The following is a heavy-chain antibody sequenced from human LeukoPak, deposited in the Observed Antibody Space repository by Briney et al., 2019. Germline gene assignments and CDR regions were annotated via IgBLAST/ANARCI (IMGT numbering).Heavy chain of an antibody. Sequence: GGSLRLSCAASGFTFSSYGMHWVRQAPGKGLEWVAFIRYDGSNKYYVDSVKGRFTISRDNSKNTLYLQMNSLRAEDTAVYYCAKVGGSGSYFLLMDVWGKGTTVTISS. CDR1: GFTFSSYG. V-gene: IGHV3-30*02. CDR3: AKVGGSGSYFLLMDV. CDR2: IRYDGSNK. J-gene: IGHJ6*04. D-gene: IGHD3-10*01.